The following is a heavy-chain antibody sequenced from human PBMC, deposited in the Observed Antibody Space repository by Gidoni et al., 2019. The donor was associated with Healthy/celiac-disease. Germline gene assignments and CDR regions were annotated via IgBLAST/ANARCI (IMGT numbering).Heavy chain of an antibody. J-gene: IGHJ3*02. CDR1: GFTCRSHW. D-gene: IGHD3-10*01. Sequence: EVQLVESGGGLVQPGGSLRISCAASGFTCRSHWMSWVRQAPGKGLEWVANIKQDGSEKYYVDSVKGRFTISRDNAKNSLYLQMNSLRAEDTAVYYCARLITMVRGVINAFDIWGQGTMVTVSS. CDR3: ARLITMVRGVINAFDI. CDR2: IKQDGSEK. V-gene: IGHV3-7*01.